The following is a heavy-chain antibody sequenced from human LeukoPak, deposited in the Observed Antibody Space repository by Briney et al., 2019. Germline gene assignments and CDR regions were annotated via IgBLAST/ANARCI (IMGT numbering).Heavy chain of an antibody. D-gene: IGHD6-19*01. CDR1: GFTFSSYG. V-gene: IGHV3-23*01. Sequence: PGGSLRLSCAASGFTFSSYGMSWVHQAPGKGLEWVSAFSGSGGSTYYADSVKGRFTISRDKSKNTLYLQMNSLRAEDTAVYYCAKDRPYSSGHRFPETFDYWGQGTLVTVSS. CDR3: AKDRPYSSGHRFPETFDY. J-gene: IGHJ4*02. CDR2: FSGSGGST.